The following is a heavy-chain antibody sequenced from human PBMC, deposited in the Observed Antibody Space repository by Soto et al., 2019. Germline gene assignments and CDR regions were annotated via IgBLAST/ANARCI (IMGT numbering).Heavy chain of an antibody. D-gene: IGHD6-19*01. CDR2: INHSGST. CDR1: GGSFSGYY. V-gene: IGHV4-34*01. J-gene: IGHJ4*02. Sequence: SETLSLTCAVYGGSFSGYYWSWIRQPPGKGLEWIGEINHSGSTNYNPSLKSRVTISVDTSKNQFSLKLSSVTAADTAVYYCARAYSSLSYFDYWGQGTLVTVS. CDR3: ARAYSSLSYFDY.